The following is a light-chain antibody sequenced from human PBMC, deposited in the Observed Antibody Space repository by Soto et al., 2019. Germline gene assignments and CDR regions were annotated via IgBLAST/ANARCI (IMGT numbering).Light chain of an antibody. CDR2: GAS. V-gene: IGKV1-6*01. CDR1: QGIGNA. Sequence: AIQIIQSPSSLYASVGDRVTISCRASQGIGNALGWYQQRPGKPPKVLIYGASNLQRGVPPRFTGSGSGTDFTLAISSLQNEDSQHYYCLQDINQPSTFGQGTKVDIK. CDR3: LQDINQPST. J-gene: IGKJ1*01.